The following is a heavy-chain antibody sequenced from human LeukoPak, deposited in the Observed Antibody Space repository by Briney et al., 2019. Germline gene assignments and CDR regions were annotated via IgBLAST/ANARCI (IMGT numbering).Heavy chain of an antibody. CDR2: ISYDGSNK. CDR1: GFTFSSYG. CDR3: ARGFTIFGVVNDY. Sequence: PGGSLRLSCAASGFTFSSYGMHWVRQAPGKGLEWVAVISYDGSNKYYADSVKGRFTISRDNSKNTLYLQMNSLRAEDTAVYYCARGFTIFGVVNDYWGQGTLVTVSS. D-gene: IGHD3-3*01. V-gene: IGHV3-30*03. J-gene: IGHJ4*02.